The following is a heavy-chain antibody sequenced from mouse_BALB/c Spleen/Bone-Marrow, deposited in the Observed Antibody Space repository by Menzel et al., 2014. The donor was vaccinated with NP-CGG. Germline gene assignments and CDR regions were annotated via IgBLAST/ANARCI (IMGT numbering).Heavy chain of an antibody. V-gene: IGHV5-17*02. CDR2: ISSGSSTI. CDR3: ARKGALITHYYAMDY. D-gene: IGHD2-4*01. Sequence: DVKLVESGGGLVQPGGSRKLSCAASGFTFSSFGMHWVRQAPEKGLEWVASISSGSSTIYYADTVKGRFTISRDNPKNTLLLQMTSLRSEDTAMYYCARKGALITHYYAMDYWGQGTSVTVSS. J-gene: IGHJ4*01. CDR1: GFTFSSFG.